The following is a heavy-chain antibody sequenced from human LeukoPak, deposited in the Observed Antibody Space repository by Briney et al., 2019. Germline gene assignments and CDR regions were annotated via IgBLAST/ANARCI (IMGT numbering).Heavy chain of an antibody. D-gene: IGHD3-10*01. Sequence: SETLSLTCTVSGYSISGGYYWGWIRQPPGKGLEWIGSIYHSGSSYYNPSLKSRVTISIDTSKNQFPLKLSSVTAADTAVYYCAKHYMGSYDNRGLDSWGQGTLVTVSS. V-gene: IGHV4-38-2*02. CDR3: AKHYMGSYDNRGLDS. CDR1: GYSISGGYY. CDR2: IYHSGSS. J-gene: IGHJ4*02.